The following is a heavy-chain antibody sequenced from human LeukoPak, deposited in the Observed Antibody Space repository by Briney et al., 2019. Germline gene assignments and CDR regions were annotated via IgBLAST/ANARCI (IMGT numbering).Heavy chain of an antibody. D-gene: IGHD1-26*01. V-gene: IGHV3-23*01. CDR3: AKVRGSYAD. CDR2: ISGSGGST. J-gene: IGHJ4*02. CDR1: GFPFSSYW. Sequence: GGSLRLSCAASGFPFSSYWMNWARQAPGKGLEWVSAISGSGGSTYYADSVKGRFTISRDNSKNTLYLQMNSLRAEDTAVYYCAKVRGSYADWGQGTLVTVSS.